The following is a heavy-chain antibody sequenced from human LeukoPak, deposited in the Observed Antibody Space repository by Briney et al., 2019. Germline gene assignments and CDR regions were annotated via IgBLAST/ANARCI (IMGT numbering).Heavy chain of an antibody. J-gene: IGHJ4*02. D-gene: IGHD7-27*01. V-gene: IGHV3-23*01. CDR3: AKAPLPGGCDWGFDY. CDR2: MGGSGGRT. Sequence: SPRPSCALSGFTFSSYAISWGRQAAGKGLGSGTSMGGSGGRTYYADSVKGRFTISRDNSKNTLYLQMNRLRGEDTAVYYCAKAPLPGGCDWGFDYWGQGTLVTVSS. CDR1: GFTFSSYA.